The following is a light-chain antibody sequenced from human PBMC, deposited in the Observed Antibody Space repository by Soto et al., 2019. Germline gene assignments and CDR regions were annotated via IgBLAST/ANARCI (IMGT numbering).Light chain of an antibody. J-gene: IGKJ4*01. CDR2: SAS. Sequence: DIQMTQSPSSLSASVGDRVTLTCRASQDINSYLSWYQQKPGKAPNLLIYSASSLQSGVPSRFSGSGSGTDFTLTISSLQPEDFATYYCQQSYSLPRTFGGGTKVEIK. CDR3: QQSYSLPRT. CDR1: QDINSY. V-gene: IGKV1-39*01.